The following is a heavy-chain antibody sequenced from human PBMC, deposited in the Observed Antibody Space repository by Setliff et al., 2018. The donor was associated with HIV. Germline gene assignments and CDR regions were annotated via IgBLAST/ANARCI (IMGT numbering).Heavy chain of an antibody. CDR2: IDHSGST. J-gene: IGHJ4*02. CDR1: GGSVSGYY. V-gene: IGHV4-34*01. CDR3: VKGFECGGDCYSAFDY. D-gene: IGHD2-21*02. Sequence: SETLSLTCAVYGGSVSGYYWSWIRQPPGKGLEWIGEIDHSGSTNYNPSLKSRVTISVDTSKNQFSLKLSSVTAADTAVYYCVKGFECGGDCYSAFDYWGQGNLVTVSS.